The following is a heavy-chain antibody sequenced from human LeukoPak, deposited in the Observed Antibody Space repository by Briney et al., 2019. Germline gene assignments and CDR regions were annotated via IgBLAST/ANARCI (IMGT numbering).Heavy chain of an antibody. CDR2: ISGSGITI. CDR3: VGGGLAYFDY. D-gene: IGHD6-13*01. Sequence: GGSLRLSRTASGFPFSVFEMNWVRQAQGQGLEWVSYISGSGITIYYADSVKGRFTISRDNAKNSLYLQMNSLRAEDTAVYYCVGGGLAYFDYWGQGTLVTVSS. CDR1: GFPFSVFE. V-gene: IGHV3-48*03. J-gene: IGHJ4*02.